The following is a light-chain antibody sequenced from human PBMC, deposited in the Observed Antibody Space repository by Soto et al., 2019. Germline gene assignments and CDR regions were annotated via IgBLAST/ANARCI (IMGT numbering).Light chain of an antibody. J-gene: IGLJ3*02. CDR3: QTWGTGIRV. CDR2: VNRDGTH. Sequence: QLVLTQPPSASASLGASVKLTCTLSSGHSNYAIAWHQQQPEKGPRYLMKVNRDGTHYKGDGIPDRFSGSSSGAERYLTISSLQSEDEADYYCQTWGTGIRVFGGGTQLTVL. CDR1: SGHSNYA. V-gene: IGLV4-69*01.